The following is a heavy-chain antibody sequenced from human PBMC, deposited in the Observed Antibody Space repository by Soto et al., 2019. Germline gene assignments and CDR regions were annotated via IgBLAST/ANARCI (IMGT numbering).Heavy chain of an antibody. D-gene: IGHD1-26*01. J-gene: IGHJ6*02. V-gene: IGHV3-30-3*01. Sequence: GGSLRLSCAASGFTFSSYAMHWVRQAPGKGLEWVAVISYDGNNKYYADSVKGRFTISRDNSKNTLYLQMNSLRAEDTAVYYCARDLRYVGWAYYGMDVWGQGTTVTVSS. CDR1: GFTFSSYA. CDR2: ISYDGNNK. CDR3: ARDLRYVGWAYYGMDV.